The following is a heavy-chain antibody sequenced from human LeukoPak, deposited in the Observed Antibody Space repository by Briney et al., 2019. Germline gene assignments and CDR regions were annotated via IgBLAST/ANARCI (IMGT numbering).Heavy chain of an antibody. CDR1: GGSFSGYY. V-gene: IGHV4-34*01. CDR3: ARGQRSYFRAVDD. J-gene: IGHJ4*02. Sequence: SETLSLTCAVYGGSFSGYYWSWIRQPPGKGLEWIGEINHSGSTNYNPSLKSRVTISVDTSKNQFSLKLSSVTAADTAVYYCARGQRSYFRAVDDWGQGILVSVSS. D-gene: IGHD3-10*01. CDR2: INHSGST.